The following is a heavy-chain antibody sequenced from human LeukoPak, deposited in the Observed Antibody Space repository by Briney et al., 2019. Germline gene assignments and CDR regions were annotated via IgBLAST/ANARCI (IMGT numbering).Heavy chain of an antibody. Sequence: SETLSLTCTVSGGSISSYYWSWIRQPAGKGLEWIGRIYTSGSTNYNPSLKSRVTMSVDTSKNQFSLKLSSVTAADTAVYYCARACDVLRYFDEFRGFAFDIWGQGTMVTVSS. V-gene: IGHV4-4*07. CDR1: GGSISSYY. J-gene: IGHJ3*02. D-gene: IGHD3-9*01. CDR3: ARACDVLRYFDEFRGFAFDI. CDR2: IYTSGST.